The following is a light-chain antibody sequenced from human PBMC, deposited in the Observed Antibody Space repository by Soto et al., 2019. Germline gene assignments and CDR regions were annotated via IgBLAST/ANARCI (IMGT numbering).Light chain of an antibody. CDR1: SSDVGSYNY. V-gene: IGLV2-14*01. CDR2: DVS. Sequence: QSALTQPASVSGSPGQSITISCTGTSSDVGSYNYVSWYQQHPGKAPKLMIYDVSNRPSGVSNRFSGSKSGNTASLTISGLQAEDEADYYCSSDSISSTLGVFGGGTQLTVL. CDR3: SSDSISSTLGV. J-gene: IGLJ2*01.